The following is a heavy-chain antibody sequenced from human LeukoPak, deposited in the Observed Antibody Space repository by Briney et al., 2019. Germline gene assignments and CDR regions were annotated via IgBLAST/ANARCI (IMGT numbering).Heavy chain of an antibody. CDR1: GFTFSSYA. J-gene: IGHJ4*02. Sequence: GGSLRLSCAASGFTFSSYAMSWVRQSPGKGLEWVSGVSGSGASTYYADSVKGRCTISRDNSRNTLYLQMNSLRADDTAVYYCARDGSVGAILYYFDYWGQGTLVTVSS. D-gene: IGHD1-26*01. CDR3: ARDGSVGAILYYFDY. CDR2: VSGSGAST. V-gene: IGHV3-23*01.